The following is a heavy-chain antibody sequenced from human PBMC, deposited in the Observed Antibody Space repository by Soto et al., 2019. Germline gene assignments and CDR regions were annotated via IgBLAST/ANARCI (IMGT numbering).Heavy chain of an antibody. CDR1: GFTFSSYG. J-gene: IGHJ6*03. Sequence: QVQLVESGGGVVQPGTSLRLSCAASGFTFSSYGMHWVRQAPGKGLEWVAVIWYDGSNKYYADSVKGRFTISRDNSKNTLYLQMNSLRAEDSAVYYCARGYGSGNPYYMDVWGKGTTVTVS. CDR2: IWYDGSNK. D-gene: IGHD3-10*01. V-gene: IGHV3-33*01. CDR3: ARGYGSGNPYYMDV.